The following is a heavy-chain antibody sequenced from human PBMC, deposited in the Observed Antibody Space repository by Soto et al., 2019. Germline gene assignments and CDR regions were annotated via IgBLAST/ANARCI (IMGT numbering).Heavy chain of an antibody. D-gene: IGHD6-13*01. CDR3: ARDAIYSSSWFDY. CDR2: IWYDGSNK. CDR1: GFTFSSYG. Sequence: QVQLVESGGGVVQPGRSLRLSCAASGFTFSSYGMHWVRQAPGQGLEWVAVIWYDGSNKYYADSVKGRFTISRDNSKNTLYLQMNSLRAEDTAVYYCARDAIYSSSWFDYWGQGTLVTVSS. J-gene: IGHJ4*02. V-gene: IGHV3-33*01.